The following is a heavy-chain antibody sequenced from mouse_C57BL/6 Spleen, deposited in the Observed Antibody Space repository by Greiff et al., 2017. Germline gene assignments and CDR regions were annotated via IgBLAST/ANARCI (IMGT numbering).Heavy chain of an antibody. Sequence: EVQLVESGGDLVKPGGSLKLSCAASGFTFSSYGMSWVRQTPDKRLEWVATISSGGSYTYYPDSVKGRFTISRDNAKNTLYLQMSSLKSEDTAMYYCANLRGFFAYWGQGTLVTVSA. CDR2: ISSGGSYT. D-gene: IGHD5-1*01. J-gene: IGHJ3*01. V-gene: IGHV5-6*01. CDR1: GFTFSSYG. CDR3: ANLRGFFAY.